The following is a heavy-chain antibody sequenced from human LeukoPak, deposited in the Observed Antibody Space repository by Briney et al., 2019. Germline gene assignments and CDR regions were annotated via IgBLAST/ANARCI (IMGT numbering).Heavy chain of an antibody. V-gene: IGHV3-7*05. CDR1: GFTFSNAW. CDR2: IKQDGREK. CDR3: ARDTSGYDPF. D-gene: IGHD5-12*01. J-gene: IGHJ4*02. Sequence: GGSLRLSCAASGFTFSNAWMSWVRQAPGKGLEWVANIKQDGREKNYVDSVRGRFTISRDNAKNSVYLQLNSLRVEDTAVYYCARDTSGYDPFWGQGTRVTVSS.